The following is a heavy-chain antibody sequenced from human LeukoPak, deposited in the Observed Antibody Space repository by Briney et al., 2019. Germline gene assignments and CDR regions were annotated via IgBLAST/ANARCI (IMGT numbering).Heavy chain of an antibody. Sequence: PSETLSLTCAVYGGSFSGYYWSWIRQPPGKGLEWIGEINHSGSTNYNPSLNSRVTISVDTSKTQFARMLSSVTAADTALYSCARGEPLGYCSGGSCYPRAKYFQHWGQGTLVTVSS. V-gene: IGHV4-34*01. CDR3: ARGEPLGYCSGGSCYPRAKYFQH. J-gene: IGHJ1*01. CDR2: INHSGST. D-gene: IGHD2-15*01. CDR1: GGSFSGYY.